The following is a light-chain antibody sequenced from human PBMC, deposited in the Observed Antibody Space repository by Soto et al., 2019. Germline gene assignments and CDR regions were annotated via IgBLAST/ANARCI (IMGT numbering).Light chain of an antibody. V-gene: IGLV2-23*01. CDR2: EGG. J-gene: IGLJ1*01. CDR1: SSDVGSYHL. CDR3: CSYAGGLYV. Sequence: QSALTQPASVSGSPGQSITISCTGTSSDVGSYHLVSWYQQHPGKAPKLMLYEGGKRPSGVSNRFSGSKSGNTASLTISGLQAEDEADYYCCSYAGGLYVFGTGTKVTVL.